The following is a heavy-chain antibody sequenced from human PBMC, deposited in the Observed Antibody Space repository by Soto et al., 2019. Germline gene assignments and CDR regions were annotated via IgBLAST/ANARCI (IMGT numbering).Heavy chain of an antibody. CDR1: GFTFSNFA. V-gene: IGHV3-23*01. J-gene: IGHJ4*02. D-gene: IGHD2-21*02. Sequence: PGGSLRLSCAGSGFTFSNFAMSWVRQAPGKGLEWVSSISGGGGSTYHADSVKGRFTISRDNSNNTLYLQMNSLRAEDSAVYYCAQSASGHVGLVATAIGHWGQGSLVTVSS. CDR2: ISGGGGST. CDR3: AQSASGHVGLVATAIGH.